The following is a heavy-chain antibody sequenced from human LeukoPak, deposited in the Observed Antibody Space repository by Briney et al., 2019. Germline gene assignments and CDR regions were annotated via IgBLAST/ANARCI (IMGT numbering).Heavy chain of an antibody. D-gene: IGHD5-18*01. V-gene: IGHV1-69*13. CDR1: GGTFSSYA. Sequence: GASVKLSCKASGGTFSSYAISWVRQAPGQGLEWMGGIIPIFGTANYAQKFQGRVTITADESTSTAYMELSSLRSEDTAVYYCARAREAMVTAFQHWGQGTLVTVSS. CDR2: IIPIFGTA. J-gene: IGHJ1*01. CDR3: ARAREAMVTAFQH.